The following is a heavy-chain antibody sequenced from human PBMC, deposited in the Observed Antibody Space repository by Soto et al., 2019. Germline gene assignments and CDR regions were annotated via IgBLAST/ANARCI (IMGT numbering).Heavy chain of an antibody. CDR2: IYHSGST. V-gene: IGHV4-30-2*01. CDR3: ATAGGLGAVAADY. J-gene: IGHJ4*02. Sequence: QLQLQESGSGLVKPSQTLSLTCAVSGGSISSGGYSWSWIRQPPGKGLEWIGYIYHSGSTYYNPSRKSRDTISVERSKTQFSLKLSSVTAADTAVYYCATAGGLGAVAADYGGQGTLVTVSS. CDR1: GGSISSGGYS. D-gene: IGHD6-19*01.